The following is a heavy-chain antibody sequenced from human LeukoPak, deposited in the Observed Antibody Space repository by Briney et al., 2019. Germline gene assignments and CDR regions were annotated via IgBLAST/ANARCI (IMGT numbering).Heavy chain of an antibody. Sequence: SETLSLTCTVSGGSVSSGSYYWSWIRQPPGKGLEWIGYICYSGSTNYNPSLKSRVTISVDTSKNQFSLKLSSVTAADTAVYYCASSLWTYDILTGYGYWGQGTLVTVSS. CDR3: ASSLWTYDILTGYGY. CDR2: ICYSGST. J-gene: IGHJ4*02. V-gene: IGHV4-61*01. CDR1: GGSVSSGSYY. D-gene: IGHD3-9*01.